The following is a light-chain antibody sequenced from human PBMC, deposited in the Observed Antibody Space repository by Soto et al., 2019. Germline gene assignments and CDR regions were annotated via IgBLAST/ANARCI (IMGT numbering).Light chain of an antibody. CDR2: DAS. CDR1: QGISSY. Sequence: EIVLTQSPATLSLSPGERATLSCRASQGISSYLAWYQQKPDQAPRLLIYDASNRATGIPARFSGSGSGTGFSLTISSLEPEDFAVYYCHQRSTWPFTFGPGTKVDIK. CDR3: HQRSTWPFT. V-gene: IGKV3-11*01. J-gene: IGKJ3*01.